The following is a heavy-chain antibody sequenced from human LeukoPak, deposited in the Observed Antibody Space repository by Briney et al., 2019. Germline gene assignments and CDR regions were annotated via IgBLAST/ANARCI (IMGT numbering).Heavy chain of an antibody. CDR1: GFTVSSNY. V-gene: IGHV3-53*01. CDR2: FYSGGTT. D-gene: IGHD4-17*01. J-gene: IGHJ4*02. CDR3: ARTSTVLKPFDY. Sequence: GGSLRLSCAAYGFTVSSNYMSWVRQAPGKGLEWVSVFYSGGTTYYADSVKGRFTISRDSSKNTLYLQMSNVRADDTAMYFCARTSTVLKPFDYWGQGTLATVSS.